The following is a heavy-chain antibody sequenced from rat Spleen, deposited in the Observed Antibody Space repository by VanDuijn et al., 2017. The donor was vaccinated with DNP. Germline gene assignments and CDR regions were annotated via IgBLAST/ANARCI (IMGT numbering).Heavy chain of an antibody. D-gene: IGHD1-3*01. CDR2: MSSGGST. J-gene: IGHJ2*01. Sequence: QVQLKESGPGLVQPSQTLSLTCTVSGFSLTNYHVDWVRQPPGKGLEWIAAMSSGGSTYYTSALKSRLSISRDTSKSQVFLKMSSLQTEDTAMYFCARMDFFNYGTRFFDYWGQGVMVTVSS. CDR1: GFSLTNYH. CDR3: ARMDFFNYGTRFFDY. V-gene: IGHV2S12*01.